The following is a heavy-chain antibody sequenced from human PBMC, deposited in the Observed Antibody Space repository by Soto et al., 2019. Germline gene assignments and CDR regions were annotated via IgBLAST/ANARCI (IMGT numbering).Heavy chain of an antibody. Sequence: QITLKESGPTLVKTTQTLTLTCTFSGFSLTTCGVGVGWIRQHQGKSLEWLELIYWDDDKPYSPTLKSRLTSTKDTAKNQVVLTMTNMDPADTATYVSAHRTTTVTWCFDPGGQGTLVTVSS. J-gene: IGHJ5*02. D-gene: IGHD4-17*01. CDR3: AHRTTTVTWCFDP. CDR1: GFSLTTCGVG. V-gene: IGHV2-5*02. CDR2: IYWDDDK.